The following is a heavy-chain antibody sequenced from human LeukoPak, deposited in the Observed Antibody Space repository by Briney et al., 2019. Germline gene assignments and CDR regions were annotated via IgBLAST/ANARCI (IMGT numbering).Heavy chain of an antibody. CDR1: GFTFSSNS. CDR3: VKNYYGSGITTDY. J-gene: IGHJ4*02. Sequence: GGSLRLSCEVSGFTFSSNSMNWVRQAPGKGLEWVSTIYSDDRTYYADSVKGRFTISRDNSKNTLFLQMNSLRAEDTAVYYCVKNYYGSGITTDYWGQGMLVTVSS. D-gene: IGHD3-10*01. V-gene: IGHV3-53*01. CDR2: IYSDDRT.